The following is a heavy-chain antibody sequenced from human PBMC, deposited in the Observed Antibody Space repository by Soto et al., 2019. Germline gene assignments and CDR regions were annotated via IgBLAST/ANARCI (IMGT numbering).Heavy chain of an antibody. V-gene: IGHV3-13*05. D-gene: IGHD6-6*01. CDR2: IGTAGDP. CDR3: XXXXEYSSSSPPYGMDV. Sequence: EVQLVESGGGLVQPGGSLRLSCAASGFTFSSYDMHWVRQATGKGLEWVSAIGTAGDPYYPGSVKGRFTISRENAKNSLYLQMNSLRAGDTAVYYCXXXXEYSSSSPPYGMDVWGQGTTVTVSS. J-gene: IGHJ6*02. CDR1: GFTFSSYD.